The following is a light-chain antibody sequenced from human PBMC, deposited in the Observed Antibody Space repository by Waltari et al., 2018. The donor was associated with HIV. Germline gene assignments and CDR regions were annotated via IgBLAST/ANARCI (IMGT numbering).Light chain of an antibody. CDR3: QQYGSSPIT. CDR2: WAS. CDR1: QAVLYSSNNKNY. V-gene: IGKV4-1*01. Sequence: DIVMTQSPDSLAVSLGERATINCKSSQAVLYSSNNKNYLAWYQQKPGQPPKLLIYWASTRESGVPDRFSGSGSGTDFTLTISSLQAEDFAVYYCQQYGSSPITFGQGTRLEIK. J-gene: IGKJ5*01.